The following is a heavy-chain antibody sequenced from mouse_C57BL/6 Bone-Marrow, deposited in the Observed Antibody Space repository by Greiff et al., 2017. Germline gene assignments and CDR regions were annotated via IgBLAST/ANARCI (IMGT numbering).Heavy chain of an antibody. D-gene: IGHD2-4*01. V-gene: IGHV1-59*01. CDR2: IDPSDSYT. J-gene: IGHJ2*01. CDR3: ARDYDYAFYFDY. Sequence: QVQLKQPGAELVRPGTSVKLSCKASGYTFTSYWMHWVKQRPEQGLEWIGVIDPSDSYTNYNQKFKGKATLTVDTSSSTAYMQLSSLTSEDSAVYDCARDYDYAFYFDYWGQGTTLTVSS. CDR1: GYTFTSYW.